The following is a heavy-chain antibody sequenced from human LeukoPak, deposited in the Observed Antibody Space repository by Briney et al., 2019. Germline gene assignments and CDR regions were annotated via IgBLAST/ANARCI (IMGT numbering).Heavy chain of an antibody. J-gene: IGHJ5*02. V-gene: IGHV4-59*01. CDR3: ARSGDLRSRSSGWTSWFDP. CDR2: IYYSGST. Sequence: SETLSLTCTVSGGSISSYYWSWIRQPPGKGLEWIGYIYYSGSTNYNPSLKSRVTISVDTSKNQFSLKLSSVTAADTAVYYCARSGDLRSRSSGWTSWFDPWGQGTLVTVSS. CDR1: GGSISSYY. D-gene: IGHD6-19*01.